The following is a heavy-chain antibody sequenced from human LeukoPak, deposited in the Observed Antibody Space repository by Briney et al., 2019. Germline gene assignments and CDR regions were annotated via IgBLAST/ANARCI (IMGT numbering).Heavy chain of an antibody. CDR3: TRREDDTCYSDY. Sequence: GDSLKISCKASGYIFTTYWIAWVRQMPGEGLEWMGIFNPADSDTRYSPSFQGQVTMSADKSISTAYLQWSSLKASDSAMYYCTRREDDTCYSDYWGQGTLVTVSS. V-gene: IGHV5-51*01. J-gene: IGHJ4*02. CDR1: GYIFTTYW. D-gene: IGHD3-9*01. CDR2: FNPADSDT.